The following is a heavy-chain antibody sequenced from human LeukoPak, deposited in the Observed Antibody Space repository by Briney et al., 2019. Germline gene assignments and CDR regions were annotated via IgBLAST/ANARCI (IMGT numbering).Heavy chain of an antibody. D-gene: IGHD2-2*02. Sequence: ASVKVSCKASGGTFSSYAISWVRQAPGQGLEWMGGIIPIFGTANYAQKFQGRVTITADGSTSTAYMELSSLRSEDTAVYYCATPSCSSTSCYTGWFDPWGQGTLVTVSS. CDR1: GGTFSSYA. J-gene: IGHJ5*02. CDR2: IIPIFGTA. V-gene: IGHV1-69*13. CDR3: ATPSCSSTSCYTGWFDP.